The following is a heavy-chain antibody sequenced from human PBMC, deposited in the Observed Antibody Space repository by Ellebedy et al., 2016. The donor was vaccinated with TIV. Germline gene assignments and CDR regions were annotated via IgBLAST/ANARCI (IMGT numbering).Heavy chain of an antibody. V-gene: IGHV2-26*01. J-gene: IGHJ4*02. D-gene: IGHD5-24*01. CDR1: GFSLKNDRMG. CDR3: ARLEGSAVLSPFDY. Sequence: SGPTLVKPTETLTLTCSVSGFSLKNDRMGVSWIRQPPGKGLEWLAHIFSTDPEYYNTSLKTRLSISKDTSRNQVVLTMTNMDPVDTATYYCARLEGSAVLSPFDYWGQGIRVTVSS. CDR2: IFSTDPE.